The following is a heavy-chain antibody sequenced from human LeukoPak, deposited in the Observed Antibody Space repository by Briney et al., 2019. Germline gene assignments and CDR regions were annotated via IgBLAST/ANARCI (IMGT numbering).Heavy chain of an antibody. V-gene: IGHV3-11*04. Sequence: PGGSLRLSCVASGFTFSDYFMSWIRQAPGKGLEWLSFINSAGDNIYYADSVKGRFTVSRDNAKNSLHLQMNSLRAEDTAVYYCAREVYFYDDSAMEGGFDIWGHGTVVTVSS. D-gene: IGHD3-22*01. CDR3: AREVYFYDDSAMEGGFDI. CDR1: GFTFSDYF. J-gene: IGHJ3*02. CDR2: INSAGDNI.